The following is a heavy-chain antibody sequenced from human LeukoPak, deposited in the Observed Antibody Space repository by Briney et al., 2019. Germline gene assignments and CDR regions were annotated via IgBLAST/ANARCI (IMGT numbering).Heavy chain of an antibody. Sequence: SETLSLTCTVSGGSISTSCWSWIRQSPGRGLEWVGYRCDDGRDLYNPSLRSRVSQVTISVDASEKQFSLSLRSVTAADTAMYYCARTTRVTPDGRAEYFEDWGQGTLVIVSS. CDR3: ARTTRVTPDGRAEYFED. D-gene: IGHD4-11*01. J-gene: IGHJ1*01. CDR2: RCDDGRD. V-gene: IGHV4-59*03. CDR1: GGSISTSC.